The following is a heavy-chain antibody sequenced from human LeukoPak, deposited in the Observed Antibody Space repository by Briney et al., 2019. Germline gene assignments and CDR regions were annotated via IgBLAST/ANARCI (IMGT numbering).Heavy chain of an antibody. CDR3: AKEIAVAGGFDY. D-gene: IGHD6-19*01. J-gene: IGHJ4*02. CDR1: SGSISTSNYY. Sequence: SETLSLTCTVSSGSISTSNYYWGWVRQPPGKALEWIGNIFYSGSTYYSPSLKSRVTISLDTSRNQFSLKLNSVTAADTAVYYCAKEIAVAGGFDYWGQGTLVTVSS. V-gene: IGHV4-39*07. CDR2: IFYSGST.